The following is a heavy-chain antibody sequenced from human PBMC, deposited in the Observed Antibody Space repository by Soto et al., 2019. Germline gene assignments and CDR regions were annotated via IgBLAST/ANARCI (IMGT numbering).Heavy chain of an antibody. Sequence: QVQLVESGGGVVQPGRSLRLSCAASGFTFSSYGMHWVRQAPGKGLEWVAVISYDGSNKYYADSVKGRFTISRDNSKNTLYLQMNSLRAKDTAVYYCAKLYHRNLRSSWDVDYGIDVWGQGTTVTVSS. CDR3: AKLYHRNLRSSWDVDYGIDV. CDR2: ISYDGSNK. D-gene: IGHD6-13*01. CDR1: GFTFSSYG. V-gene: IGHV3-30*18. J-gene: IGHJ6*02.